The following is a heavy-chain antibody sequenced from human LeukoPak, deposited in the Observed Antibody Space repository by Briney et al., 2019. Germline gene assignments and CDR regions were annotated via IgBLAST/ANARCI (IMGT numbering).Heavy chain of an antibody. V-gene: IGHV4-30-4*01. CDR3: ARDFQGGPNDP. CDR2: ISHSGGT. CDR1: GGSISSGDYY. D-gene: IGHD2-15*01. J-gene: IGHJ5*02. Sequence: SQTLSLTCTVSGGSISSGDYYWSWIRQPPGKGLEWIAYISHSGGTYYNPSLKSRATISLDTSRNQFSLKLSSVTAADTAVYYCARDFQGGPNDPWSQGTLVTVSP.